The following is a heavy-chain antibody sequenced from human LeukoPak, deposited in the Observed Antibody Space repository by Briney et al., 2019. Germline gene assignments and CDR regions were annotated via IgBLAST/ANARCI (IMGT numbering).Heavy chain of an antibody. Sequence: PGGSLRLSCAASGFTFSSYWMNWVRQAPGKGLVWVSRIASDGNSTTYADSVKGRFSISRDNVKNTLYLQMNSLRVEDTAVYYCARGRPHGNDYWGQGTLVTVSS. CDR3: ARGRPHGNDY. CDR1: GFTFSSYW. V-gene: IGHV3-74*01. D-gene: IGHD4-23*01. J-gene: IGHJ4*02. CDR2: IASDGNST.